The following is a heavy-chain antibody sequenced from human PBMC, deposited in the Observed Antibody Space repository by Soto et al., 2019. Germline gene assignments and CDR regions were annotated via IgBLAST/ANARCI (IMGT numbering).Heavy chain of an antibody. V-gene: IGHV3-23*01. CDR3: AKDRYCSGGSCYGGDY. D-gene: IGHD2-15*01. CDR2: ISGSGGST. Sequence: PGGSLRLSCAASGFTFSSYAVSWVRQAPGKGLEWVSAISGSGGSTYYADSVKGRFTISRDNSKNTLYLQMNSLRAEDTAVYYCAKDRYCSGGSCYGGDYWGQGTLVTVSS. CDR1: GFTFSSYA. J-gene: IGHJ4*02.